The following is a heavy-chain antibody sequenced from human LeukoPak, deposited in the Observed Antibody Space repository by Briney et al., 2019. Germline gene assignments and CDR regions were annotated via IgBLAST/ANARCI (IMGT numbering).Heavy chain of an antibody. CDR1: GYTFTSYG. CDR2: ISAYNGNT. CDR3: ARVPIVGATRVAFDI. D-gene: IGHD1-26*01. Sequence: ASVKVSCKASGYTFTSYGIGWVRQAPGQGLEWMGWISAYNGNTNYAQKLQGRVTMTTDTSTSTAYMELRSLRSDDTAVYYCARVPIVGATRVAFDIWGQGTMVTVSS. J-gene: IGHJ3*02. V-gene: IGHV1-18*01.